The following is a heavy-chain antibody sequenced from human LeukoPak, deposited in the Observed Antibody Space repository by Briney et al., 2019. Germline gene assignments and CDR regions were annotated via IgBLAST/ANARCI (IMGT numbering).Heavy chain of an antibody. CDR1: GGSFSGYY. Sequence: SETLSLTCAVYGGSFSGYYWNWIRQPPGKGLEWIGEINHSGSTHYNPSLKSRVTMSVDTSKNQFSMKLSSVTAANTAVYYCARDETTPLPGAYWGQGTLVTVSS. CDR3: ARDETTPLPGAY. V-gene: IGHV4-34*01. J-gene: IGHJ4*02. CDR2: INHSGST. D-gene: IGHD4-17*01.